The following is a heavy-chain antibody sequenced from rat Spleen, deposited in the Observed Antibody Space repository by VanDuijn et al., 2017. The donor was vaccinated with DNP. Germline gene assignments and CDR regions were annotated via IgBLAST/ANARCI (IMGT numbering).Heavy chain of an antibody. V-gene: IGHV5-19*01. J-gene: IGHJ2*01. CDR2: ISASGGST. Sequence: EVQLVESGGGLVQPGRSLKLSCAASGFTFSNYGMAWVRQAPKKGLEWVASISASGGSTSYRDSVKGRFTISRDNAKSTLYLQMDSLRSEDTATYYCTTDFERGYWGQGVMVTVSS. D-gene: IGHD1-11*01. CDR3: TTDFERGY. CDR1: GFTFSNYG.